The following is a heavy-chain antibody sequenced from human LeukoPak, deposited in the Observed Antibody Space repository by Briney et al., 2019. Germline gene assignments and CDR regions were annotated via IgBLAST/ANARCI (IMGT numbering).Heavy chain of an antibody. D-gene: IGHD4-17*01. CDR3: ARVRTFYGDADY. Sequence: SETLSLTCTVSGGSISSYYWSWIRQHPGKGLEWIGYIYYSGSTNYNPSLKSRVTISVDTSKNQFSLKLSSVTAADTAVYYCARVRTFYGDADYWGQGTLVTVSS. CDR2: IYYSGST. J-gene: IGHJ4*02. V-gene: IGHV4-59*01. CDR1: GGSISSYY.